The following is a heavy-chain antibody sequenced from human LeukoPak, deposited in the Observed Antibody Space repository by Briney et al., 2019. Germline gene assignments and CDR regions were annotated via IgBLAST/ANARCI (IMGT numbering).Heavy chain of an antibody. V-gene: IGHV3-23*01. CDR2: ISGSGGST. Sequence: PGGSLRLSCAASGFTFSSYAMSWVRQAPGKGLEWVSAISGSGGSTYYADSVKGRFTISRDNAKNSLYLQMNSLRAEDTAVYYCAREESPLLSLLSSNPLSPVWGQGTLVTVSS. CDR3: AREESPLLSLLSSNPLSPV. J-gene: IGHJ4*02. D-gene: IGHD3-10*01. CDR1: GFTFSSYA.